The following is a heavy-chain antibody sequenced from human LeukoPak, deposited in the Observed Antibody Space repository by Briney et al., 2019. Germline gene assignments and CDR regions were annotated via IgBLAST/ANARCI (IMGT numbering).Heavy chain of an antibody. D-gene: IGHD3-9*01. CDR3: ARGGVLRYFDWLSRHYYFDY. V-gene: IGHV1-8*01. J-gene: IGHJ4*02. CDR1: GYTFTSYD. Sequence: GASVKVSCKASGYTFTSYDINWVRQATGQGLEWMGWMNPNSGNTGYAQKFQGRVTMTRNTSISTAYMELSSLRSEDTAVYYCARGGVLRYFDWLSRHYYFDYWGQGTLATVSS. CDR2: MNPNSGNT.